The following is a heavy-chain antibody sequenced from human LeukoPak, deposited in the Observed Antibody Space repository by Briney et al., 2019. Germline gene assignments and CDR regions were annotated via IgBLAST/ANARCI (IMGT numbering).Heavy chain of an antibody. Sequence: KPSETLSLTCAVYGGSFSGYYWSWIRQPPGKGLEWIGEINHSGSTNYNPSLKSRVTISVDTSKNQFSLKLSSVTAADTAVYYCARLRQLWGQGTLVTVSS. V-gene: IGHV4-34*01. D-gene: IGHD5-18*01. CDR1: GGSFSGYY. CDR3: ARLRQL. J-gene: IGHJ4*02. CDR2: INHSGST.